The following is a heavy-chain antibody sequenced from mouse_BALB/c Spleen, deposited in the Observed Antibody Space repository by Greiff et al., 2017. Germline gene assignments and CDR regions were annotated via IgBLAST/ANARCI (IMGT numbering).Heavy chain of an antibody. J-gene: IGHJ2*01. V-gene: IGHV1S41*01. CDR1: GYTFTSYW. Sequence: DLVKPGASVKLSCKASGYTFTSYWINWIKQRPGQGLEWIGRIAPGSGSTYYNEMFKGKATLTVDTSSSTAYIQLSSLSSEDSAVYFCARERAYYRYDGFDYWGQGTTLTVSS. CDR3: ARERAYYRYDGFDY. D-gene: IGHD2-14*01. CDR2: IAPGSGST.